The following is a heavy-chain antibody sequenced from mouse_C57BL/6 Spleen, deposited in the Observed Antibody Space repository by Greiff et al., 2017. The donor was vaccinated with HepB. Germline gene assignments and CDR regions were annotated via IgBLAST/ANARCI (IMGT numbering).Heavy chain of an antibody. J-gene: IGHJ2*01. D-gene: IGHD1-1*01. V-gene: IGHV1-82*01. CDR1: GYAFSSSW. Sequence: QVQLKQSGPELVKPGASVKISCKASGYAFSSSWMNWVKQRPGKGLEGIGRIYPGDGDTNYNGKFKGKATLTADKSSSTAYMQLSSLTSEDSAVYFCAREGGSSDAGFFDYWGQGTTLTVSS. CDR3: AREGGSSDAGFFDY. CDR2: IYPGDGDT.